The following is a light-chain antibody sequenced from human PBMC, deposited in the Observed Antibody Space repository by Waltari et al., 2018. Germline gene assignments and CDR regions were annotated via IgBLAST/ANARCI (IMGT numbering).Light chain of an antibody. J-gene: IGKJ1*01. CDR2: GAS. CDR1: QSVTTN. V-gene: IGKV3-15*01. CDR3: QQYHQRPPWT. Sequence: VLTQFPDTLSVSPVERATLPCRASQSVTTNLAWYQQKPGLPPRLLISGASTRATGVPARFSGSGSGTEFTLIISSLQSEDFAVYYCQQYHQRPPWTFGQGTKVEIK.